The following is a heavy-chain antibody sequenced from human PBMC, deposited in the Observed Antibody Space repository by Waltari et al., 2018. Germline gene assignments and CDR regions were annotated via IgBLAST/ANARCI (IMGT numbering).Heavy chain of an antibody. J-gene: IGHJ4*02. V-gene: IGHV4-34*02. Sequence: QVHLQQWGAGLLKPSETLSLTCAVSGGSFSGYFWSWFRQPPGKGLEWLGEINHSGYNNYNPSLKSRVTISVDTSKNQFSLKLSSVTAADTAVYYCAREGRAAAGTDYWSQGTLVTVSS. D-gene: IGHD6-13*01. CDR1: GGSFSGYF. CDR2: INHSGYN. CDR3: AREGRAAAGTDY.